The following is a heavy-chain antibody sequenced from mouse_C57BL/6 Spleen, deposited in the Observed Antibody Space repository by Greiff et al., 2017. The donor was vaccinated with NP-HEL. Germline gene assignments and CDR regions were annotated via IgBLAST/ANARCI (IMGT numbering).Heavy chain of an antibody. V-gene: IGHV3-6*01. Sequence: EVQLQESGPGLVKPSQSLSLTCSVTGYSITSGYYWNWIRQFPGNKLEWMGYISYDGSNNYNPSLKNRISITRDTSKNQFFLKLNSVTTEDTATYYCARPPSLYYGNRWYFDVWGTGTTVTVSS. CDR2: ISYDGSN. D-gene: IGHD2-1*01. J-gene: IGHJ1*03. CDR1: GYSITSGYY. CDR3: ARPPSLYYGNRWYFDV.